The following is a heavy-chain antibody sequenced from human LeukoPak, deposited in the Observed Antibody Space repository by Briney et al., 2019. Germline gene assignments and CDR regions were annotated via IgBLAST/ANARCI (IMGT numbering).Heavy chain of an antibody. D-gene: IGHD6-19*01. CDR3: AGLSSGWLNYGMDV. J-gene: IGHJ6*02. Sequence: PGGSLRLSCAASGFTFSDYYMSWIRQAPGKGLEWVSYISSRGSTIYYADSVKGRFTISRDNAKNSLYLQMNSLRAEDTAVYYCAGLSSGWLNYGMDVWGQGTTVTVSS. CDR1: GFTFSDYY. CDR2: ISSRGSTI. V-gene: IGHV3-11*01.